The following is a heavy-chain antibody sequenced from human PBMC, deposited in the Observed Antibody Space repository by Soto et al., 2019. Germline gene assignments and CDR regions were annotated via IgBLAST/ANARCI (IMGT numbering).Heavy chain of an antibody. Sequence: GASLKVSWKGSGFTLSSYGISWGGQAPGQGLEWMGWISAYNGNTNYAQKLQGRVTMTTDTSTSTAYMELRSLRSDDTAVYYCARCIAGCHGGFDPWGQGTLVTVSS. CDR2: ISAYNGNT. CDR3: ARCIAGCHGGFDP. CDR1: GFTLSSYG. V-gene: IGHV1-18*01. J-gene: IGHJ5*02. D-gene: IGHD6-13*01.